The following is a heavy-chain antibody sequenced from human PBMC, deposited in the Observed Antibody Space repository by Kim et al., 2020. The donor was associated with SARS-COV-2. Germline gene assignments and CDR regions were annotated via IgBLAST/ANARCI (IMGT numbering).Heavy chain of an antibody. D-gene: IGHD3-3*01. CDR3: ASSHRTIFGVDEDMDV. CDR1: GGSISSGGHY. CDR2: IYYSGST. J-gene: IGHJ6*02. Sequence: SETLSLTCTVSGGSISSGGHYWSWIRQHPGKGLEWIGSIYYSGSTYYNPSLKSRVTISVDTSKNQFSLKLSSVTAADTAVYYCASSHRTIFGVDEDMDVWGQGTKVTVSS. V-gene: IGHV4-31*03.